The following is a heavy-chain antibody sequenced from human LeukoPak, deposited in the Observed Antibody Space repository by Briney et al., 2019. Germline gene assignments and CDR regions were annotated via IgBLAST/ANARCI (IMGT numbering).Heavy chain of an antibody. CDR3: ARVLRELERDPGDY. CDR1: GGTFTSYY. J-gene: IGHJ4*02. V-gene: IGHV1-46*01. CDR2: INPSGGST. Sequence: ASVTVSCKASGGTFTSYYMHRVRQAPGQGLEWMGVINPSGGSTSYAQKFQGRVTMTRDTSTSTVYMELSSLRSEDTAVYYCARVLRELERDPGDYWGQGTLVTVSS. D-gene: IGHD1-1*01.